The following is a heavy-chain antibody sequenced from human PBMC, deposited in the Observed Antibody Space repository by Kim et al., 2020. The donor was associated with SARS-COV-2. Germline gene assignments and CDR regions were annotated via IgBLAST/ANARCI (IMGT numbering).Heavy chain of an antibody. J-gene: IGHJ4*02. V-gene: IGHV4-39*01. CDR2: IYYSGST. CDR3: ARSCPSTTWRPGVIEY. Sequence: SETLSLTCTVSGGSISSSSYYWGWIRQPPGKGLECIGSIYYSGSTYYNPSPKSQVTISVNTSKNQFSLKLTSVTAADTAVYSCARSCPSTTWRPGVIEYWGQGTLVTVSS. CDR1: GGSISSSSYY. D-gene: IGHD2-2*01.